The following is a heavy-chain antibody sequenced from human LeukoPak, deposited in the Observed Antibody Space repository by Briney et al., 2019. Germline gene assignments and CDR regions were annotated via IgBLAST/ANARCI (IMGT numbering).Heavy chain of an antibody. CDR3: ARDPSTYGDEEDLNDY. CDR2: IRYDGTNT. J-gene: IGHJ4*02. V-gene: IGHV3-30*02. D-gene: IGHD4-17*01. Sequence: QPGGSLRLSCAASGFTFSSYGMHWVRQAPGKGLEWVSFIRYDGTNTYYADSVKGRFTISRDNSKNTLYLQMNSLRPEDTAVFYCARDPSTYGDEEDLNDYWGQGTLVTVSS. CDR1: GFTFSSYG.